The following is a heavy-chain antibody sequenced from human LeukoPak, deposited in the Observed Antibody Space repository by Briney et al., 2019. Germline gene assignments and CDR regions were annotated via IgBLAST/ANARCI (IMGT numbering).Heavy chain of an antibody. V-gene: IGHV4-59*11. CDR2: IYYSGST. D-gene: IGHD3-22*01. J-gene: IGHJ4*02. Sequence: SETLSLTCTVSGGSISSHYWSWIRQPPGKGPEWIGYIYYSGSTNYNPSLKSRVTISVDTSKNQFSLKLSCETAADEPVYYCSRMAYYYDSSGYYYFDYWGQGTLVTVSS. CDR3: SRMAYYYDSSGYYYFDY. CDR1: GGSISSHY.